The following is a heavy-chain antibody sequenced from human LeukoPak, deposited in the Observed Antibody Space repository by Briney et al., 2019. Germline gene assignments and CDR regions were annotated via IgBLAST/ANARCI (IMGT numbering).Heavy chain of an antibody. CDR2: INHSGST. CDR3: AGSGGYDGDY. CDR1: GGSFSGYY. J-gene: IGHJ4*02. D-gene: IGHD5-12*01. Sequence: SETLSLTCAVYGGSFSGYYWSWIRQPPGKGLEWIGEINHSGSTNYNPSLKSRVTISVDTSKNQFSLKLSSVTAADTAVYYCAGSGGYDGDYWGQGTLVTVSS. V-gene: IGHV4-34*01.